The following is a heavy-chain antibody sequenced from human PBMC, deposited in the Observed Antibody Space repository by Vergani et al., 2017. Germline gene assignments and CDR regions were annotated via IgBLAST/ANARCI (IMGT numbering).Heavy chain of an antibody. D-gene: IGHD3-9*01. CDR3: ARVMYLDEASTGYRLEGMDI. V-gene: IGHV4-59*13. CDR1: GGSFNTYY. CDR2: IYSTGST. Sequence: QVQLEESGPGLVKPSETLSLTCTVSGGSFNTYYWSWIRQSPGKGLEWIGYIYSTGSTKYNPSLNSRVTMSVDTSKNQFSLKLRSVTAADTAVYFCARVMYLDEASTGYRLEGMDIWGQGTTVTISS. J-gene: IGHJ6*02.